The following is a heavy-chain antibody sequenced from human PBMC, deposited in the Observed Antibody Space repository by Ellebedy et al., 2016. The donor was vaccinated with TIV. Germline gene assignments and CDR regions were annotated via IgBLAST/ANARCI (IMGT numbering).Heavy chain of an antibody. CDR3: ARNILKFLNAFEI. CDR1: GGSFSGYS. CDR2: IDHGGST. Sequence: MPSETLSLTCAVYGGSFSGYSWSWIRQPPGRGLEWIGEIDHGGSTNYNPYLKSRITLSVATSKNPFSLKLTSVTAAATDVYYCARNILKFLNAFEIWGQGTMVTVSS. D-gene: IGHD3-3*01. J-gene: IGHJ3*02. V-gene: IGHV4-34*01.